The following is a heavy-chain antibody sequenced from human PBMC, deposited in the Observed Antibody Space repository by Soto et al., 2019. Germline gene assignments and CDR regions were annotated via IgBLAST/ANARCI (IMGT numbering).Heavy chain of an antibody. CDR1: GGSISITNYY. V-gene: IGHV4-39*01. J-gene: IGHJ2*01. D-gene: IGHD3-3*01. Sequence: SETLSLTCTVSGGSISITNYYWGWIRQPPGKGLEWIGSIYYSGSTYYNPSLKSRLTISVDTSKNQFSLKLNSVTDADTAVYYCARTITIFGVVMKYWYFDLWGRGTLVTVSS. CDR2: IYYSGST. CDR3: ARTITIFGVVMKYWYFDL.